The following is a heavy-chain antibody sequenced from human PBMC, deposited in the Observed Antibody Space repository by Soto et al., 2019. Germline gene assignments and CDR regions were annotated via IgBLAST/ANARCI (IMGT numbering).Heavy chain of an antibody. V-gene: IGHV3-23*01. CDR3: ARVQLRYGMDV. J-gene: IGHJ6*02. CDR2: ISGGGLSP. CDR1: GFTFSTYP. D-gene: IGHD1-1*01. Sequence: EVQLLESGGGLVQPGGSLRLSCAASGFTFSTYPMTWVRQAPGRGLECVSAISGGGLSPFYADSVKGRFTISRDNSRNTLYLQMNSLRAEDTAVYYCARVQLRYGMDVWGQGTTVTVSS.